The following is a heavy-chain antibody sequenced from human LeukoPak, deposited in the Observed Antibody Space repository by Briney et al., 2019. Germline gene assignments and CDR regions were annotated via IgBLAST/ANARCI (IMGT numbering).Heavy chain of an antibody. J-gene: IGHJ4*02. CDR1: GDSISSYY. Sequence: SETLSLTCNVSGDSISSYYWSWIRQPPGKGLEWIGEINHSGSTNYNPSLKSRVTISVDTSKNQFSLKLSSVTAADTAVYYCARGLYSSSWYGYWGQGTLVTVSS. CDR3: ARGLYSSSWYGY. CDR2: INHSGST. D-gene: IGHD6-13*01. V-gene: IGHV4-34*01.